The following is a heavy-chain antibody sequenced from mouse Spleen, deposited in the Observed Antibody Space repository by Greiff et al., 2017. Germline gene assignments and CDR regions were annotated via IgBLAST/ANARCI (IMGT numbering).Heavy chain of an antibody. J-gene: IGHJ3*01. D-gene: IGHD2-14*01. CDR3: AGNHRYDVGAWFAY. Sequence: QVQLKESGPGLVQPSQSLSITCTVSGFSLTSYGVHWVRQSPGKGLEWLGVIWSGGSTDYNAAFISRLSISKDNSKSQVFFKMNSLQADDTAIYYCAGNHRYDVGAWFAYWGQGTLVTVSA. CDR1: GFSLTSYG. CDR2: IWSGGST. V-gene: IGHV2-2*01.